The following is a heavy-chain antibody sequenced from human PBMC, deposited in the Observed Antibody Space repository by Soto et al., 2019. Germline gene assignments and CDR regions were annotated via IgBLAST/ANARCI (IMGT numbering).Heavy chain of an antibody. CDR2: INSDGSST. J-gene: IGHJ4*02. CDR1: GFTFSGYW. CDR3: ARDSGDYGDYGLDY. Sequence: EVQLVESGGGLVQPGGSLRLSCAASGFTFSGYWMHWVRQAPGKGLVWVSRINSDGSSTSYADSVKGRFTISRDNAKNTLYLQMNSLRAEDTAVYYCARDSGDYGDYGLDYWGQGTLVTVSS. V-gene: IGHV3-74*01. D-gene: IGHD4-17*01.